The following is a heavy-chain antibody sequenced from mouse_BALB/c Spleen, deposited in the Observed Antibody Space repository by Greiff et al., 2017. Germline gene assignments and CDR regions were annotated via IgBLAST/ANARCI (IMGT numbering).Heavy chain of an antibody. V-gene: IGHV10-1*02. Sequence: EVHLVESGGGLVQPKGSLKLSCAASGFTFNTYAMNWVRQAPGKGLEWVARIRSKSNNYATYYADSVKDRFTISRDDSQSMLYLQMNNLKTEDTAMYYCVRQWLLSGDAMDYWGQGTSVTVSS. J-gene: IGHJ4*01. CDR2: IRSKSNNYAT. CDR1: GFTFNTYA. D-gene: IGHD2-3*01. CDR3: VRQWLLSGDAMDY.